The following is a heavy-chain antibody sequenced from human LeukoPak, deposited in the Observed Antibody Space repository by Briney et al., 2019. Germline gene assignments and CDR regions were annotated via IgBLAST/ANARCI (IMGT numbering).Heavy chain of an antibody. CDR2: IGWNSVTI. CDR3: ARDQEILYADGPYSSGRGGYYFDY. CDR1: GFTFDDYA. V-gene: IGHV3-9*01. J-gene: IGHJ4*02. D-gene: IGHD6-19*01. Sequence: PGGSLRLSCAASGFTFDDYAMHWVRQAPGKGLEWVSGIGWNSVTIGYADSVKGRFTISRDNAKNSLYLQMNSLRAEDTAVYYCARDQEILYADGPYSSGRGGYYFDYWGQGTLVTVSS.